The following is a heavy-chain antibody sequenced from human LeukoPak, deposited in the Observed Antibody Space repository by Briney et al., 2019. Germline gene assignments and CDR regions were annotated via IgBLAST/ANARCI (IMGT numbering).Heavy chain of an antibody. V-gene: IGHV3-23*01. J-gene: IGHJ4*02. CDR3: AKDAIGSGSYWTRLDPNFDY. CDR1: GFTLSSYA. Sequence: GGSLRLSCAASGFTLSSYAMSWVRQGPGKGLEWVSAISVSGNTYHADSVKGRFTISRDSSRNTLYLQMNSLRAGDAAVYYCAKDAIGSGSYWTRLDPNFDYWGQGTLVTVSS. CDR2: ISVSGNT. D-gene: IGHD3-10*01.